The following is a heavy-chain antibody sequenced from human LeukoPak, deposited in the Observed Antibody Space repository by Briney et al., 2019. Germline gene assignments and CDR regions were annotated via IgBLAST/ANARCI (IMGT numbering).Heavy chain of an antibody. CDR1: GGSISSYY. D-gene: IGHD3-10*01. V-gene: IGHV4-59*01. J-gene: IGHJ4*02. CDR3: ARTFPSPRRGGRYFLDY. CDR2: IYYSGRT. Sequence: SETLSLTCTVSGGSISSYYWSWIRQPPGKGLEWIGYIYYSGRTNYNPSLKSRVTISVDTSKNQFSLKLSSVTAADTAVYYCARTFPSPRRGGRYFLDYWGQGTLVTVSS.